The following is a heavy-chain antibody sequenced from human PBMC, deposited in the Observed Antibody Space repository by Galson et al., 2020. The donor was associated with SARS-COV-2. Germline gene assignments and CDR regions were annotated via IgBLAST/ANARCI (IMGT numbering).Heavy chain of an antibody. Sequence: ETSETLSLTCTVSGGSISRYYWSWIRQPPGKGLEWIGYIYYSGSTNYNPSLKSRVTISVDTSKNQFSLKLSSVTAADTAVYYCARHKHITAAGISKTYYYYGMDVWGQGTTVTVSS. D-gene: IGHD6-13*01. CDR3: ARHKHITAAGISKTYYYYGMDV. CDR1: GGSISRYY. J-gene: IGHJ6*02. CDR2: IYYSGST. V-gene: IGHV4-59*08.